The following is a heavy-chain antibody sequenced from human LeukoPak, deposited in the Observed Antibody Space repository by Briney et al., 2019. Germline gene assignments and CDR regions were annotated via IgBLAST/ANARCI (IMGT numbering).Heavy chain of an antibody. V-gene: IGHV1-24*01. D-gene: IGHD1-26*01. CDR3: ATPQVGATPFGY. CDR1: GYTLTELS. CDR2: FDPEDGET. Sequence: ASVTVSCKVSGYTLTELSMHWVRQAPGKGLEWMGGFDPEDGETIYAQKFQGRVTMTEDTSTDTAYMELSSLRSEDTAVYYCATPQVGATPFGYWGQGTLVTVSS. J-gene: IGHJ4*02.